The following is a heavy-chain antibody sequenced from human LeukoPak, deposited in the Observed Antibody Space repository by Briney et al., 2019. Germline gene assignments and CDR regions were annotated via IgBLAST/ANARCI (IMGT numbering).Heavy chain of an antibody. J-gene: IGHJ4*02. CDR3: ARGFDSKSTYFDY. CDR2: IYYSGST. CDR1: GGSISNYN. Sequence: SGTLSLTCTVSGGSISNYNWNWLRQPPGKGLEWIGYIYYSGSTKYNPSLKSRVTMSLDTSKKQFSLRLTSVTAADTAVYYCARGFDSKSTYFDYWGLGTLVTVSS. V-gene: IGHV4-59*01. D-gene: IGHD5-12*01.